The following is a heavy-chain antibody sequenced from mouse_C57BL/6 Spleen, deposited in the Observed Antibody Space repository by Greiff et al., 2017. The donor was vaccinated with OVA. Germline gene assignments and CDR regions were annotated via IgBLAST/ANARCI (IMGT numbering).Heavy chain of an antibody. J-gene: IGHJ2*01. V-gene: IGHV5-16*01. CDR2: INYDGSST. D-gene: IGHD1-1*01. Sequence: DVQLVASEGGLVQPGSSMKLSCTASGFTFSDYYMAWVRQVPEKGLEWVANINYDGSSTYYLDSLKSRFIISRDNAKNILYLQMSSLKSEDTATYYCARQDYYGSSYDYWGQGTTLTVSS. CDR1: GFTFSDYY. CDR3: ARQDYYGSSYDY.